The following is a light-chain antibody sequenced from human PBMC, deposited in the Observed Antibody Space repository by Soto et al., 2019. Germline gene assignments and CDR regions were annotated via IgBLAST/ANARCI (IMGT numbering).Light chain of an antibody. CDR3: GTWDSSLSAGV. CDR2: ESN. CDR1: SSNIGDNY. V-gene: IGLV1-51*02. Sequence: QSVLTQPPSVSAAPGQKVTISCSGSSSNIGDNYVSWYQQLPGTAPKLLIYESNKRPSEIPDRFSGSRSGTSATLGITGLQTGDEADYYCGTWDSSLSAGVFGGGTKLTVL. J-gene: IGLJ3*02.